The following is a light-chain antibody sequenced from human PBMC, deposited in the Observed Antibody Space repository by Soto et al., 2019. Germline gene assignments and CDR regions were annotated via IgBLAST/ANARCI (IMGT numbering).Light chain of an antibody. CDR3: QQYYGLPLT. CDR2: WAS. J-gene: IGKJ4*01. Sequence: DIVMTQSPDSLAVSVGERATINCKSSQTLLYNSNNKNYFAWYQQKPGQPPRLLIYWASTRESGVPDRFSGSGSGTDFTLTISSLQAEDVAVYYCQQYYGLPLTFGGGTKVE. V-gene: IGKV4-1*01. CDR1: QTLLYNSNNKNY.